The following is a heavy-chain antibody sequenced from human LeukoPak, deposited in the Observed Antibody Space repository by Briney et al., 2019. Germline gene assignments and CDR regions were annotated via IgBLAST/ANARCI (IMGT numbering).Heavy chain of an antibody. V-gene: IGHV3-21*01. J-gene: IGHJ4*02. CDR3: ARVIISGSGSYYNEGADY. Sequence: GGSLRLSCAASGFTFSSYSMNWVRQAPGKGLEWVSSISSSSSYIYYADSVKGRFTTSRDNTKNSLYLQMSSLRAEDTAVYYCARVIISGSGSYYNEGADYWGQGTLVTVSS. CDR2: ISSSSSYI. D-gene: IGHD3-10*01. CDR1: GFTFSSYS.